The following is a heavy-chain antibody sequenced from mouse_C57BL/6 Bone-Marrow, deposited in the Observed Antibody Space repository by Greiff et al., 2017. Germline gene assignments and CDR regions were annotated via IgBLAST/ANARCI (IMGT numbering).Heavy chain of an antibody. CDR2: ISSGRSTI. J-gene: IGHJ4*01. V-gene: IGHV5-17*01. CDR3: ARGRHYYAMDY. CDR1: GFTFSDYG. Sequence: DVQLVESGGGLVKPGGSLKLSCAASGFTFSDYGMHWVRQAPEKGLEWVAYISSGRSTIYYADTVKGRFTISRDNAKNTLFLQMTSLRSEDTAMYYCARGRHYYAMDYGGQGTSVTVSS.